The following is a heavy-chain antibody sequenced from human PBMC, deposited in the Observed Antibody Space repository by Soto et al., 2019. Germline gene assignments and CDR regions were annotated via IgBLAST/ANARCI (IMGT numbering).Heavy chain of an antibody. D-gene: IGHD6-6*01. V-gene: IGHV4-30-2*01. CDR2: IYHSGST. Sequence: LSLTCAVSGGSISSGGYSWSWIRQPPGKGLEWIGYIYHSGSTYYNPSLKSRVTISVDRSKNQFSLKLSSVTAADTAVYYCARGLFYSSSSGHFDYWGQGTLVTVSS. CDR1: GGSISSGGYS. CDR3: ARGLFYSSSSGHFDY. J-gene: IGHJ4*02.